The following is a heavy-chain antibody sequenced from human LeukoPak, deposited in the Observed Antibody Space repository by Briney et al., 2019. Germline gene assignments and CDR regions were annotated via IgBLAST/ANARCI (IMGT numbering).Heavy chain of an antibody. D-gene: IGHD6-13*01. CDR1: GFXFSNFD. CDR2: IGTAGDT. J-gene: IGHJ4*02. Sequence: GGSLRLSCAASGFXFSNFDIHWVRQVTGKGLEWVSGIGTAGDTYYAGSVKGRFIISRENAKNSLYLQMNSLTAGDTAVYYCARDRGYSNGWYDYWGQGTLVSVSS. CDR3: ARDRGYSNGWYDY. V-gene: IGHV3-13*04.